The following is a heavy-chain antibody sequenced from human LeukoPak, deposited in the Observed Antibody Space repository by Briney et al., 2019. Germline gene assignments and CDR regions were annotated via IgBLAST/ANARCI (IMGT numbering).Heavy chain of an antibody. CDR2: IIPIFGTA. CDR3: ARDYGVVPAANFFY. D-gene: IGHD2-2*01. Sequence: SVKVSCKASGGTFSSYAISWVRQAPGQGLKWMGGIIPIFGTANYAQKFQGRVTITADESTSTAYMELSSLRSEDTAVYYCARDYGVVPAANFFYWGQGTLVTVSS. CDR1: GGTFSSYA. V-gene: IGHV1-69*01. J-gene: IGHJ4*02.